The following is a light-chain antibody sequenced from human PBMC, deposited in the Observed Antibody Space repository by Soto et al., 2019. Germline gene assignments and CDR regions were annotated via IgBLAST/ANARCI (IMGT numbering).Light chain of an antibody. CDR3: QQYVDSPPKYT. Sequence: EIVLTQSPGTLSLSPGERATLSCRASQSVSSSSLAWYQQKPGQAPRLLIYAASSRASGIPGRFSGSGAGTDFTLTISRPEPEDFALYYCQQYVDSPPKYTFGQGTKLEIK. CDR2: AAS. J-gene: IGKJ2*01. CDR1: QSVSSSS. V-gene: IGKV3-20*01.